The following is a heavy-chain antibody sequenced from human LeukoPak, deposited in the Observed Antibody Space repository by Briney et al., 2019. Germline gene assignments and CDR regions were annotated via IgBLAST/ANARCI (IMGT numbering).Heavy chain of an antibody. CDR1: GFTFDDYA. V-gene: IGHV3-9*01. CDR3: AKDIWVQLERAAAGGAFDI. J-gene: IGHJ3*02. D-gene: IGHD1-1*01. CDR2: ISWNSGSI. Sequence: GRSLRLSCAASGFTFDDYAMHWVRQAPGKGLEWVSGISWNSGSIGYADSVKGRFTISRDNAKNSLYLQMNSLRAEDTALYYCAKDIWVQLERAAAGGAFDIWGQGTMVTVSS.